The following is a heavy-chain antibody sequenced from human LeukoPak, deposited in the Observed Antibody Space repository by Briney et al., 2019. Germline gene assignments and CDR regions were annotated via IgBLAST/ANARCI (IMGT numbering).Heavy chain of an antibody. CDR1: GYTFTGYY. CDR3: ARGGTDIVVVPAAIEIDY. D-gene: IGHD2-2*01. CDR2: INPNSGST. Sequence: GASVKVSCKASGYTFTGYYMHWVRQAPGQGLEWMGWINPNSGSTNYAQKFQGRVTMTRDTSISTAYMELSRLGSDDTAVYYCARGGTDIVVVPAAIEIDYWGQGTLVTVSS. J-gene: IGHJ4*02. V-gene: IGHV1-2*02.